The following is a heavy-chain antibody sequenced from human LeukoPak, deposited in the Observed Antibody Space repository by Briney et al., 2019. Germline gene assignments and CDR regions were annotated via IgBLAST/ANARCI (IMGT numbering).Heavy chain of an antibody. Sequence: GASVKVSCKASGYTFTSYAMHWVRQAPGQRLEWMGWINAGNGNTKYSQKLQGRVTITRDTSASTAYMELSSLRSEDTAVYYCARDRYGDYHARFDYWGQGTLVTVSS. D-gene: IGHD4-17*01. J-gene: IGHJ4*02. CDR1: GYTFTSYA. CDR2: INAGNGNT. CDR3: ARDRYGDYHARFDY. V-gene: IGHV1-3*01.